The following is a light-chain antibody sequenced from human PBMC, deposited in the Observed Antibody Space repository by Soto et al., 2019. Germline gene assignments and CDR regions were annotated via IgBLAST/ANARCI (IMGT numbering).Light chain of an antibody. CDR1: QSISSW. CDR2: GAS. V-gene: IGKV1-5*01. J-gene: IGKJ2*01. CDR3: QQYATSSPT. Sequence: DIQMTQSPSTLSASVGDRVTITCRASQSISSWLVWYQQRPREAPKLLIYGASSLESGVPSRFSGSGSGTEFTLTISSVQPTDFATYYCQQYATSSPTFGQGTKLEI.